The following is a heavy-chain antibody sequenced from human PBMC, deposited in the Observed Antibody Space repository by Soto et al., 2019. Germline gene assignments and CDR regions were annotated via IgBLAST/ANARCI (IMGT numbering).Heavy chain of an antibody. D-gene: IGHD6-19*01. CDR2: ISYDGSNK. CDR1: GFTFSSYG. CDR3: AKSQDLMSGWPYFDH. V-gene: IGHV3-30*18. J-gene: IGHJ4*02. Sequence: QVQLVESGGGVVQPGRSLRLSCAASGFTFSSYGMHWVRQAPGKGLEWVALISYDGSNKYYADSVKGRFTISRDNSKNTLYLQMNSLRAEDTAVYYCAKSQDLMSGWPYFDHWGQGTLVTVSS.